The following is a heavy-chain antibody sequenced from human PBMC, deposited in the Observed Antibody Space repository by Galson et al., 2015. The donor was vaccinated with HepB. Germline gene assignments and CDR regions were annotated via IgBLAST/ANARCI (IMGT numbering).Heavy chain of an antibody. CDR1: GFRFYSYS. Sequence: SLRLSCAASGFRFYSYSMNWVRQTPGKGLEWVSVIYSGGSTYYADSVKGRFTISRDNSKNTLYLQMNSLRAEDTAVYYCARDHPHSGCDYWGQGTLVTVSS. V-gene: IGHV3-53*01. J-gene: IGHJ4*02. CDR2: IYSGGST. D-gene: IGHD3-10*01. CDR3: ARDHPHSGCDY.